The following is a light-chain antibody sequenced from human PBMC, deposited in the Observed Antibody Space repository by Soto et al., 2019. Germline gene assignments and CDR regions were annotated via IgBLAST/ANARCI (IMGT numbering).Light chain of an antibody. V-gene: IGLV1-51*02. CDR1: SSNIGNNS. CDR2: ENN. CDR3: VTLESSLTAV. J-gene: IGLJ2*01. Sequence: QSVLTQPPLVSAAPGPKVTISCSGSSSNIGNNSVSWYQQLPGTAPTLLIYENNQRPSGIPDRFSGSKPGTSATRGITGLEIGVQVDYYCVTLESSLTAVFRGGTKQTLL.